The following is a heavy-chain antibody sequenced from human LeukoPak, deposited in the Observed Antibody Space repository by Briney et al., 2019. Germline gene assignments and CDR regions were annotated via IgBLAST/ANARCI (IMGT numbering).Heavy chain of an antibody. CDR2: INPSGGST. CDR3: ARANDILTGYNYYYYYMDV. Sequence: ASVKVSCKASGYTFTSYYMHWVRQTPGQGLEWMGIINPSGGSTSYAQKFQGRVTMTRDTSTSTVYMELSSLRSEDTAVYYCARANDILTGYNYYYYYMDVWGKGTTVTVSS. V-gene: IGHV1-46*01. CDR1: GYTFTSYY. D-gene: IGHD3-9*01. J-gene: IGHJ6*03.